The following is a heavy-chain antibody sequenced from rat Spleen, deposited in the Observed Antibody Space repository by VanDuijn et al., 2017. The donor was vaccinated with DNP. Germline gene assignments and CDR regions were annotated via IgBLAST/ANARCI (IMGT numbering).Heavy chain of an antibody. CDR2: ISTGGGNT. CDR3: AKAGGYSPWYFDY. CDR1: GFSFRNYY. V-gene: IGHV5S11*01. Sequence: EVQLVESGGGLVQPGRSMKLSCAASGFSFRNYYMAWVRQTPNRGLEWVAAISTGGGNTYYRDSVKGRFTISRDNAKSTLYLQMDSLRSEETATYYCAKAGGYSPWYFDYWGQGVMVTVSS. J-gene: IGHJ2*01. D-gene: IGHD1-11*01.